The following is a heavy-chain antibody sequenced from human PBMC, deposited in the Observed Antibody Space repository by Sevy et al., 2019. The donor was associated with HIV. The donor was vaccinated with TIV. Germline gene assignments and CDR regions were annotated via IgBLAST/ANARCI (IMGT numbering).Heavy chain of an antibody. V-gene: IGHV6-1*01. CDR2: TYYRSKWYN. D-gene: IGHD3-22*01. J-gene: IGHJ5*02. Sequence: QSQTLSLTCAISGDSVSSNSAAWNWIRQSPSRGLEWLGRTYYRSKWYNDYAVSVKSRITINPDTSKNQFSLQLNSVTPEDTAVYYCARVKGGTYYYDSSGPFDPWGQGTLVTVSS. CDR3: ARVKGGTYYYDSSGPFDP. CDR1: GDSVSSNSAA.